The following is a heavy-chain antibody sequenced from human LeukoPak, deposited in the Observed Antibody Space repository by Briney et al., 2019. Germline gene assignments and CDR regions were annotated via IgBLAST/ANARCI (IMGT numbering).Heavy chain of an antibody. CDR2: ISYDGSNK. Sequence: GGSLRLSCAASGFTFSSYAMHWVRQAPGKGLEWVAVISYDGSNKYYADSVKGRFTISRDNSKNTLYLQMNSLRAEDTAVYYCAAGTSFQGAFDIWGQGTMVTVSS. J-gene: IGHJ3*02. CDR1: GFTFSSYA. D-gene: IGHD1-1*01. CDR3: AAGTSFQGAFDI. V-gene: IGHV3-30-3*01.